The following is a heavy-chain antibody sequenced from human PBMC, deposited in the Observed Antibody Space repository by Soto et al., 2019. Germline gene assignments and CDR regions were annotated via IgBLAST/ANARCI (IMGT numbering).Heavy chain of an antibody. CDR1: GFTFSSYS. CDR2: ISSSSNYI. Sequence: PGGSLRLSCAASGFTFSSYSVNWVRQAPGKGLEWVSSISSSSNYIYYADSVKGRFTISRDNAKHSLYLQMNSLRAEDTAVYYCAILTSYCSGGSCYTHYFDYWGQGTLVTVSS. CDR3: AILTSYCSGGSCYTHYFDY. J-gene: IGHJ4*02. V-gene: IGHV3-21*01. D-gene: IGHD2-15*01.